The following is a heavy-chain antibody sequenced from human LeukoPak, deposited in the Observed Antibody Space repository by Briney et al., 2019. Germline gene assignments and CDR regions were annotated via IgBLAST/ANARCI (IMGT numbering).Heavy chain of an antibody. Sequence: PETLSLTCTVSGGSISSSSYYWGWIRQPPGKGLEWIGSIYYSGSTYYNPSLKSRVTISVDTSKNQFSLKLSSVTAADTAVYYCARDSPYGSGSHFDYWGQGTLVTVSS. CDR2: IYYSGST. CDR1: GGSISSSSYY. V-gene: IGHV4-39*07. CDR3: ARDSPYGSGSHFDY. D-gene: IGHD3-10*01. J-gene: IGHJ4*02.